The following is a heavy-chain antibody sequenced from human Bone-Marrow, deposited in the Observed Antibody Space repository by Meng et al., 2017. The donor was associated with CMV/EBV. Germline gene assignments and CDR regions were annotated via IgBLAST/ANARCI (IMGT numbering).Heavy chain of an antibody. J-gene: IGHJ4*02. D-gene: IGHD6-19*01. Sequence: SVKVSCKASGGTFSSYAISWVRQAPGQGLEWMGGIIPIFGTANYAQKFQGRVTITTDESTSTAYMELSTLRSDDTAVYYCARLSSSGVSTDYWGQGTLVTVSS. CDR1: GGTFSSYA. CDR3: ARLSSSGVSTDY. V-gene: IGHV1-69*05. CDR2: IIPIFGTA.